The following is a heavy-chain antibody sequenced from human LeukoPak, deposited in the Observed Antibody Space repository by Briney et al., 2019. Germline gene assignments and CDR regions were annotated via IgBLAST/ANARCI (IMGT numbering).Heavy chain of an antibody. D-gene: IGHD5-18*01. CDR2: IYYSGST. CDR3: AGQYTAMVWVFDY. CDR1: GGSISSSSYY. Sequence: SETLSLTCTVSGGSISSSSYYWGWIRQPPGKGLEWIGSIYYSGSTYYNPSLKSRVTISVDTSKNQFSLKLSSVTAADTAVYYCAGQYTAMVWVFDYWGQGTLVTVSS. J-gene: IGHJ4*02. V-gene: IGHV4-39*01.